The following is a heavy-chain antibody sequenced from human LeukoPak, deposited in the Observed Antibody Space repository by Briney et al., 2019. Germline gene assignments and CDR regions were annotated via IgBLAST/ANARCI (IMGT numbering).Heavy chain of an antibody. V-gene: IGHV1-8*01. Sequence: ASVKVSCKASGYTFTSYDINWVRQATGQGLEWMGWMNPNSDNTGYAQKFQGRVTMTRNTSISTAYMEPSSLRSEDTAVYYCARGQNDYVWGSYRYTIGFDYWGQGTLVTVSS. CDR3: ARGQNDYVWGSYRYTIGFDY. J-gene: IGHJ4*02. CDR1: GYTFTSYD. D-gene: IGHD3-16*02. CDR2: MNPNSDNT.